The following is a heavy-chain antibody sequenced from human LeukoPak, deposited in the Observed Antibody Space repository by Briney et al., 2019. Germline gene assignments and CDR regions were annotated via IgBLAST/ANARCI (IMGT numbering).Heavy chain of an antibody. J-gene: IGHJ4*02. CDR1: GGSFSGYY. Sequence: SETLSLTCAVYGGSFSGYYWSWIRQPPGKGLEWIGEINHSVSTNYNPSLKSRVTISVDTSKNQFSLKLSSVTAADTAVYYCAREVVAAAGFDYWGQGTLVTVSS. CDR3: AREVVAAAGFDY. V-gene: IGHV4-34*01. D-gene: IGHD6-13*01. CDR2: INHSVST.